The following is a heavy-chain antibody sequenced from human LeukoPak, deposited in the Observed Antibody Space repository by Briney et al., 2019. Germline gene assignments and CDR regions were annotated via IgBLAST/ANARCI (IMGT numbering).Heavy chain of an antibody. CDR3: ARGVIVGATTTLHAFDI. D-gene: IGHD1-26*01. V-gene: IGHV4-31*03. J-gene: IGHJ3*02. Sequence: TSQTLSLTCTVSGGSISSGGYYWSWIRQHPGKGLEWIGYIYYSGSTYYNPSLKSRVTISVDTSKNQFSLKLSSVTAADTAVYYCARGVIVGATTTLHAFDIWGQGTMVTVSS. CDR1: GGSISSGGYY. CDR2: IYYSGST.